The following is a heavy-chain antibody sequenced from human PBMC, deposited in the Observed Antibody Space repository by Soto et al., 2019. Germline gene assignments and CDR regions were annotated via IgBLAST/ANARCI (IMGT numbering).Heavy chain of an antibody. Sequence: GESLKLSCRGSGYSYTNYWIGWVRQLPGKGLGWMWIMSHADSHTRYSPSLQRQVTISADKSISTAYLQWSSLKASDAALYYCASRGGYRQGRFRPGMDYWGHGTTVTDSS. V-gene: IGHV5-51*01. CDR3: ASRGGYRQGRFRPGMDY. D-gene: IGHD5-18*01. CDR2: MSHADSHT. J-gene: IGHJ6*02. CDR1: GYSYTNYW.